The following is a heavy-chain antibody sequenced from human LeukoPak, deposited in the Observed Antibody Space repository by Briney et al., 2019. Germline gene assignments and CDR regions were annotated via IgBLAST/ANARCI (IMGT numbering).Heavy chain of an antibody. D-gene: IGHD4-17*01. CDR1: GYTFTGYY. V-gene: IGHV1-2*02. CDR2: INPNSGGT. J-gene: IGHJ5*02. CDR3: ARDPDYGPSNWFDP. Sequence: ASVKVSCKASGYTFTGYYMHWVRQAPGQELEWMGWINPNSGGTNYAQKFQGRVTMTRDTSISTVYMELSRLRSDDTAVYYCARDPDYGPSNWFDPWGQGTLVTVSS.